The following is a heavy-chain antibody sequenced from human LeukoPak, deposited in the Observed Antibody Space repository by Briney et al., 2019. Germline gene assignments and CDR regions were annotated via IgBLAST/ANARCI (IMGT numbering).Heavy chain of an antibody. J-gene: IGHJ4*02. Sequence: KASETLSLTCTVSGGSISSSSYYWGWIRQPPGKGLEWIGSIYYSGSTNYNPSLKSRVTISVDTSKNQFSLKLTSVTAADTAVYYCARLSGSPSNFDYWGQGTLVTVSS. CDR1: GGSISSSSYY. D-gene: IGHD3-22*01. CDR3: ARLSGSPSNFDY. V-gene: IGHV4-39*07. CDR2: IYYSGST.